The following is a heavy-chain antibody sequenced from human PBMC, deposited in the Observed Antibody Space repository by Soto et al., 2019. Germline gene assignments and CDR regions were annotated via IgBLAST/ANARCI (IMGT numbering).Heavy chain of an antibody. V-gene: IGHV3-23*01. J-gene: IGHJ4*02. CDR1: GFTFSSYA. D-gene: IGHD3-3*01. Sequence: EVQLLESGGGLVQPGGSLRLSCAASGFTFSSYAMSWVRQAPGKGLEWVSAISGSGGSTYYADSVKGRFTISRDNSKNTLYLQMNSLRAEDTAVYYCAREYYDFWSGYWYYFDYWGQGTLVTVSS. CDR3: AREYYDFWSGYWYYFDY. CDR2: ISGSGGST.